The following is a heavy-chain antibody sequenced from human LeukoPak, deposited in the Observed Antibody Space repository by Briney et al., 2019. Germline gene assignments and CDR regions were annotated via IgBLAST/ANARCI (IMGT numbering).Heavy chain of an antibody. CDR3: ARGDGGSYYDY. CDR1: GYTFTSYG. D-gene: IGHD1-26*01. V-gene: IGHV1-69*13. CDR2: IIPIFGTT. Sequence: SVKVSCKASGYTFTSYGISWVRQAPGQGLEWMGGIIPIFGTTNYAQKFQGRVTITADESTSTAYMELSSLRSEDTAVYYCARGDGGSYYDYWGQGTLVTVSS. J-gene: IGHJ4*02.